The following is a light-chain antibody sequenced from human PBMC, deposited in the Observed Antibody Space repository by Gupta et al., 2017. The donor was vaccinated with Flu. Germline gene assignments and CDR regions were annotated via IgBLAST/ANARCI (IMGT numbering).Light chain of an antibody. CDR2: CAS. CDR3: QQYSTTPIT. Sequence: EIVMTQSPDSLAVALGERATINCKSSQSLLYTSNNKHYLAWYQQKPGQPPKLLIYCASTRDSGVPDRFSGSESGTDFTLTISSLQAEDVAVYYCQQYSTTPITFGGGTKVEIK. J-gene: IGKJ4*01. V-gene: IGKV4-1*01. CDR1: QSLLYTSNNKHY.